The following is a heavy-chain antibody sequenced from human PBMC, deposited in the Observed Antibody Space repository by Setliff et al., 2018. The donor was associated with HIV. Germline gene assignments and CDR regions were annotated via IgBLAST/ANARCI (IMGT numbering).Heavy chain of an antibody. CDR1: GFTFSTYA. J-gene: IGHJ4*02. CDR3: AKDVYVAKYYYGSSGYSGSYYFDY. CDR2: IGAVGTPT. V-gene: IGHV3-23*01. D-gene: IGHD3-22*01. Sequence: GGSLRLSCAASGFTFSTYAMGWVRQAAGKGLEWVSTIGAVGTPTHYAESVKGRFTISKDNSQNALYLQMNSLTDEDTAVYYCAKDVYVAKYYYGSSGYSGSYYFDYWGQGTLVTVSS.